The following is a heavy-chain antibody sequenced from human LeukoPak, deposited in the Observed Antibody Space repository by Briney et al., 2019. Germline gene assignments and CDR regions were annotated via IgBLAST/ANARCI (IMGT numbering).Heavy chain of an antibody. Sequence: SETLSLTCTVSGGSISSHYWSWMRQPPGKGLEWIGYIYYSGSTNYNPSLKSRVTISVDTSKNQFSLKLSSVTAADTAVYYCAREGSSSFWFDPWGQGTLVTVSS. CDR2: IYYSGST. D-gene: IGHD6-6*01. CDR3: AREGSSSFWFDP. V-gene: IGHV4-59*11. J-gene: IGHJ5*02. CDR1: GGSISSHY.